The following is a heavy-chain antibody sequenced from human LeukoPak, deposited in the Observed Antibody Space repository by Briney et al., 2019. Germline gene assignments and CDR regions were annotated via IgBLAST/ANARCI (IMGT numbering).Heavy chain of an antibody. CDR1: GYTFTSYD. CDR3: ARMTTVTTYYYYGMDV. D-gene: IGHD4-17*01. CDR2: MNPNSGNA. J-gene: IGHJ6*02. Sequence: ASVKVSCKASGYTFTSYDINWVRPATGQGLEWMGWMNPNSGNAGYAQKFQGRVTMTRNTSISTAYMELSSLRSEDTAVYYCARMTTVTTYYYYGMDVWGQGTTVTVSS. V-gene: IGHV1-8*01.